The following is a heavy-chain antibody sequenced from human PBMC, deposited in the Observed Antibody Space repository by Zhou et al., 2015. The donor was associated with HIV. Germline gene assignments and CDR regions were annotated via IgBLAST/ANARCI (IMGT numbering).Heavy chain of an antibody. CDR1: GGTFSGSD. CDR2: INPNDGVT. D-gene: IGHD6-19*01. V-gene: IGHV1-2*02. J-gene: IGHJ4*02. CDR3: ARDKSDSGWYYFDY. Sequence: QVQLVQSGTEVKKPGSSVKVSCKASGGTFSGSDISWVRQAPGQGLEWMGGINPNDGVTNLAQKFQGRVTMTRSITTAYMELSRLRSDDTAIYYCARDKSDSGWYYFDYWGQGSLVTVSS.